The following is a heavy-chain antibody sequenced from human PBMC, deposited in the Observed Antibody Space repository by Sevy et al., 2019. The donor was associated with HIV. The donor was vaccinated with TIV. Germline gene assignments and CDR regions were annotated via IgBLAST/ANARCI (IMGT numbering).Heavy chain of an antibody. D-gene: IGHD2-2*02. Sequence: ASVKVSCKASGYTFTSYYMHWVRQAPGQGLEWMGIINPSGGSTSYAQKFQGRVTMTRDTSTSTVYMELSSLRSEDTAVYYCARGGYCSSTSCYTPYYYYGIDVWGQGTTVTVSS. J-gene: IGHJ6*02. CDR2: INPSGGST. CDR3: ARGGYCSSTSCYTPYYYYGIDV. CDR1: GYTFTSYY. V-gene: IGHV1-46*01.